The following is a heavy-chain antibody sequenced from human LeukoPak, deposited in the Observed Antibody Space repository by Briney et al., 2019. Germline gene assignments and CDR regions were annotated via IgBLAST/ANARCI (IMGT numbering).Heavy chain of an antibody. D-gene: IGHD5-18*01. J-gene: IGHJ4*02. Sequence: GGSLRLSCTASGFTLGRHDMHWVRHTTGEGLEWVAALASGSQTFYSGSVKGRFTVSREDAKNSLYLQMNSLRAGDTAVYYCVREARGYHYTYFDYWGQGTLVTVSS. CDR3: VREARGYHYTYFDY. CDR1: GFTLGRHD. V-gene: IGHV3-13*01. CDR2: LASGSQT.